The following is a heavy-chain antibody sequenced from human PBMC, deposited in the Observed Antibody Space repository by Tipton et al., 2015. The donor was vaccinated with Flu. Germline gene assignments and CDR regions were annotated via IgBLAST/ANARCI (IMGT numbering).Heavy chain of an antibody. CDR1: GFTFTSYW. Sequence: SLRLSCAASGFTFTSYWMHWVRQAPGKGLEWVANIKQDGSDKYYVDSVKGRFTISRDNAKNSVYLQMNSLRAEDTAVYYCARAIAAAGSIWGQGTMVTVSS. CDR3: ARAIAAAGSI. J-gene: IGHJ3*02. CDR2: IKQDGSDK. D-gene: IGHD6-13*01. V-gene: IGHV3-7*03.